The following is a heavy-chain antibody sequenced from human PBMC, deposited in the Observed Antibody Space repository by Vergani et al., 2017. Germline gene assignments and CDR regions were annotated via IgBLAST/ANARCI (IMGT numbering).Heavy chain of an antibody. D-gene: IGHD1-26*01. CDR1: GGSIRSGGYY. J-gene: IGHJ4*02. CDR3: ARDGSDGDVDYFDY. V-gene: IGHV4-31*03. Sequence: QVQLQESGPGLVKPSQTLSLTCTVSGGSIRSGGYYWSWIGQHPGKGLEWIGYIYYSGSTYYNPSLKSRVTISVDTSKNQFSLKLSSVTAAATSVYYCARDGSDGDVDYFDYWGQGTLVTVSS. CDR2: IYYSGST.